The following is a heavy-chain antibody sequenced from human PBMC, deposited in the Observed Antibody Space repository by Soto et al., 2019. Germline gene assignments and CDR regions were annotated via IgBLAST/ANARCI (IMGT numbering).Heavy chain of an antibody. Sequence: ASVKVSCKASGGTFSSYAISWVRQAPGQGLEWMGGIIPIFGTANYAQKFQGRVTITADESTSTAYMELSSLRSEDTAVYYCATRGVSSSWYYYWGQGTLVTVSS. CDR2: IIPIFGTA. D-gene: IGHD6-13*01. CDR1: GGTFSSYA. CDR3: ATRGVSSSWYYY. J-gene: IGHJ4*02. V-gene: IGHV1-69*13.